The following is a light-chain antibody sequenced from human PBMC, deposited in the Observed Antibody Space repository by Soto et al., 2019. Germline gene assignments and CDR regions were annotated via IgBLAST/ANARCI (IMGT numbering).Light chain of an antibody. CDR2: DVS. CDR3: SSYKINTTYV. Sequence: QSALAQPASVSGSPGQSITISCTGTSGDVGISNFVSWYQQFPDKAPKLMIYDVSNRPSGVSNRFSGSKSGNTASLTISGLQAEDEAEYYCSSYKINTTYVFGTGTKVTVL. J-gene: IGLJ1*01. V-gene: IGLV2-14*01. CDR1: SGDVGISNF.